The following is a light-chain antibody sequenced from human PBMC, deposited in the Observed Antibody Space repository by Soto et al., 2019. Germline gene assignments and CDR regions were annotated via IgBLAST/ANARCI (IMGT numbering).Light chain of an antibody. Sequence: QSALTQPPSVSGAPGQRVTISCTGSSSKIGAGYDVHWYQQLPGTAPKLLIYDNNNRPSGVPDRFSGSKSGTSASLAITGLQAEDEADYYCQSYDSSLSGCVFGTGTKVTVL. CDR1: SSKIGAGYD. CDR2: DNN. J-gene: IGLJ1*01. V-gene: IGLV1-40*01. CDR3: QSYDSSLSGCV.